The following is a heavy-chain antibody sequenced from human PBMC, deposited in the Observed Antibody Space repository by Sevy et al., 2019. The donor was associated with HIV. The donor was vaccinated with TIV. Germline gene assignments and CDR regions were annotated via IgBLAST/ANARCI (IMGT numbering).Heavy chain of an antibody. Sequence: QLPETLSLTCTVSGGSISSGGYYWSWIRQHPWKGLEWIGYIYYSGSTYYNPSLKSRVTISVDTSKNQFSLKLSSVTAADTAVYYCAREGYDSSGHYPHYYGMDVWGQGTTVTVSS. D-gene: IGHD3-22*01. CDR3: AREGYDSSGHYPHYYGMDV. J-gene: IGHJ6*02. CDR1: GGSISSGGYY. V-gene: IGHV4-31*03. CDR2: IYYSGST.